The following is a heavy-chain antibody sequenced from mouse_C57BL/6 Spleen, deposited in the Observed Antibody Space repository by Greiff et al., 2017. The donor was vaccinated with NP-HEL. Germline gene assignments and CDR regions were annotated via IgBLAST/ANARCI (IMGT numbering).Heavy chain of an antibody. CDR2: IYIGNGYT. CDR1: GYTFTSYG. Sequence: DVQLQESGAELVRPGSSVKMSCKTSGYTFTSYGINWVKQRPGQGLEWIGYIYIGNGYTEYNEKFKGKATLTSDTSSSTAYMQLSSLTSEDSAIYFCARLKGVTTEWYFDVWGTGTTVTVSS. V-gene: IGHV1-58*01. CDR3: ARLKGVTTEWYFDV. D-gene: IGHD2-2*01. J-gene: IGHJ1*03.